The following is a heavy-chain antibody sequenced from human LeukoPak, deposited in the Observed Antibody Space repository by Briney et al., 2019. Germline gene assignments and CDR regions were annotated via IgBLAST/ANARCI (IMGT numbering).Heavy chain of an antibody. CDR2: IIPILGIA. Sequence: ASVKVSCKASGGTFSSYAISWVRQAPGQGLEWMGRIIPILGIANYAQKFQGRVTITADKSTSTAYMELSSLRSEDTAVYYCAIGGSYYLPPFDYWGQGTLVTVSS. CDR3: AIGGSYYLPPFDY. V-gene: IGHV1-69*04. J-gene: IGHJ4*02. CDR1: GGTFSSYA. D-gene: IGHD1-26*01.